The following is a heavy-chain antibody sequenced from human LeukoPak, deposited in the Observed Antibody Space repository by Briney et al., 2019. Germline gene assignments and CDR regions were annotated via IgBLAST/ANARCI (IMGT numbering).Heavy chain of an antibody. Sequence: PSETLSLTYAVYGGSFSGYYWSWIRQPPGKGLEWIGEINHSGSTNYNPSLKSRVTISVDTSKNQFSLKLSSVTAADTAVYYCARGRGYNWFDPWGQGTLVTVSS. CDR1: GGSFSGYY. D-gene: IGHD6-25*01. J-gene: IGHJ5*02. CDR3: ARGRGYNWFDP. CDR2: INHSGST. V-gene: IGHV4-34*01.